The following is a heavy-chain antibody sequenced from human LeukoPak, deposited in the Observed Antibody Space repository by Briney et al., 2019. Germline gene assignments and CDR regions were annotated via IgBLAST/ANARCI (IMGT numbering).Heavy chain of an antibody. CDR2: IKQDGSET. J-gene: IGHJ4*02. CDR3: ARGANVYDYVWGSYRYAPYYFDY. CDR1: GFTFSSYW. D-gene: IGHD3-16*02. Sequence: GGSLRLSCTASGFTFSSYWMSWVRQAPGKGLEWVANIKQDGSETYYVDSVKGRFTTSRDNAKNSLYLQMNSLRAEDTAVYYCARGANVYDYVWGSYRYAPYYFDYWGQGTLVTVSS. V-gene: IGHV3-7*01.